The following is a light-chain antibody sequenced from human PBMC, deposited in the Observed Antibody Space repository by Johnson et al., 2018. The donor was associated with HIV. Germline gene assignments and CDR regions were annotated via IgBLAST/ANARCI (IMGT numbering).Light chain of an antibody. CDR3: GTWDSSLSAYV. CDR1: SSNIGNNY. J-gene: IGLJ1*01. CDR2: ENN. V-gene: IGLV1-51*02. Sequence: QSMLTQPPSVSAAPGQKVTISCSGSSSNIGNNYVSWYRQLPGTAPKLLIYENNKRPSGIPDRFSGSKSGTSATLGITGLPPWDEADYYCGTWDSSLSAYVFGTGTKVTVL.